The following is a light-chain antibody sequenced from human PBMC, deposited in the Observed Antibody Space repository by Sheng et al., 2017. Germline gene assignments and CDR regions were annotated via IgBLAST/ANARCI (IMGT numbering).Light chain of an antibody. Sequence: SYELTQPPSVSVSPGQTASITCSGDKLGDKYACWYQQKPGQSPVLVIYQDSKRPSGIPERFSGSNSGNTATLTISGTQAMDEADYYCQAWDSSTFRDVFGTGTKVTVL. J-gene: IGLJ1*01. V-gene: IGLV3-1*01. CDR3: QAWDSSTFRDV. CDR2: QDS. CDR1: KLGDKY.